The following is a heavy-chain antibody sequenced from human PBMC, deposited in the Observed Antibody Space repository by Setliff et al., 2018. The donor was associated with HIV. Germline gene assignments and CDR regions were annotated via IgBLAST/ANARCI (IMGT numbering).Heavy chain of an antibody. CDR2: VSPYNGKT. V-gene: IGHV1-2*02. Sequence: ASVKVSCKASGYTFAAYYIHWVRQAPGQGLEWMGWVSPYNGKTEYEQKFQGRVTMTKDTSIDAVYMELSSLTSDDTAVYFCARGVCSSWFDSWGQGTLVTVSS. J-gene: IGHJ5*01. CDR1: GYTFAAYY. CDR3: ARGVCSSWFDS. D-gene: IGHD2-2*01.